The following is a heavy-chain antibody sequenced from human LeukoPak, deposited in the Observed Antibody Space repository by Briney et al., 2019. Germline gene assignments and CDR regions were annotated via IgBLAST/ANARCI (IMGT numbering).Heavy chain of an antibody. Sequence: GGCLRLSCAVSGFNFSIYGMHWVRQAPGKGLEWVTFVRYDQSATVYADSVQGRFAISRDNSKNTVYLQMNSLRVEDTALYFCVKDQGECPGSRCYLRFLEYWGQGTLVIVSS. CDR1: GFNFSIYG. J-gene: IGHJ4*02. CDR2: VRYDQSAT. CDR3: VKDQGECPGSRCYLRFLEY. V-gene: IGHV3-30*02. D-gene: IGHD3-3*01.